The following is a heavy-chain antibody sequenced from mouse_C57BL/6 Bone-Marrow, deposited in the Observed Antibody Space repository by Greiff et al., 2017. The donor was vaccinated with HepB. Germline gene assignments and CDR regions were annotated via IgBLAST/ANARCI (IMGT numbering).Heavy chain of an antibody. Sequence: VKLMESGAELARPGASVKLSCKASGYTFTSYGISWVKQRTGQGLEWIGEIYPRSGNTYYNEKFKGKATLTADKSSSTAYMELRSLTSEDSAVYFCARRYDYYYAMDYWGQGTSVTVSS. D-gene: IGHD2-3*01. CDR3: ARRYDYYYAMDY. V-gene: IGHV1-81*01. CDR2: IYPRSGNT. J-gene: IGHJ4*01. CDR1: GYTFTSYG.